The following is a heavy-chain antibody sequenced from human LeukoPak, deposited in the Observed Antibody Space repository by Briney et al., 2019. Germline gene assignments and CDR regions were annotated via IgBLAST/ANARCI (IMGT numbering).Heavy chain of an antibody. CDR3: ARLGGATSPFGY. CDR2: IYYTGNT. D-gene: IGHD1-26*01. J-gene: IGHJ4*02. Sequence: SQTLSLTCTVSGGSISSYYWSWIRQPPGKGLEWIGYIYYTGNTNYNPSLKSRVTISVDTSKNQFSLNLSSVTAADTAIYYCARLGGATSPFGYWGQGTLVAVSS. CDR1: GGSISSYY. V-gene: IGHV4-59*08.